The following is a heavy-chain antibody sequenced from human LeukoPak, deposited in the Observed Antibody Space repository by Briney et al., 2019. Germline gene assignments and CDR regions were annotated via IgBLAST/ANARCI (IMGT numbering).Heavy chain of an antibody. CDR3: AREFGVNWFDP. V-gene: IGHV4-39*02. J-gene: IGHJ5*02. CDR2: IYYSGST. Sequence: SETLSLTCTVSGGSISSSSYHWGWIRQPPGRGLEWIGSIYYSGSTYYNPSLKSRVTISVDTSKNQFSLKLSSVTAADTAVYYCAREFGVNWFDPWGQGTLVTVSS. CDR1: GGSISSSSYH. D-gene: IGHD3-10*01.